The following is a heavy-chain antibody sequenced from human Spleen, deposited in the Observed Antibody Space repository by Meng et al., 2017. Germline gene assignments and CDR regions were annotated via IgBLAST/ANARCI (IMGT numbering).Heavy chain of an antibody. CDR2: IYHSGST. J-gene: IGHJ1*01. D-gene: IGHD3-10*01. CDR3: LRGSGGSV. Sequence: QVQLQESGPGLVKPSGTLSLTCAVSGGSISSSNWWSWVRQPPGKGLEWIGEIYHSGSTNYNPSLKSRVSMSIGKSKNQFSLKLTSVTAADTAVYHCLRGSGGSVWGQGTLVTVSS. CDR1: GGSISSSNW. V-gene: IGHV4-4*02.